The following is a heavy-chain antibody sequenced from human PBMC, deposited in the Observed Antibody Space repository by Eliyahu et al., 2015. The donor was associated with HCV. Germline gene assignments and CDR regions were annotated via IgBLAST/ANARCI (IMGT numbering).Heavy chain of an antibody. V-gene: IGHV3-21*01. CDR1: XFNLSTYT. CDR3: ARQQLEWRRTWDVFDM. J-gene: IGHJ3*02. CDR2: ISSSSSYI. Sequence: EALLVESGGGLVKPGGSLRLSCEVXXFNLSTYTMXWXXQAPGKGLEWVSSISSSSSYIYYADSVKGRLTISRDNAQNSLYLQMNSLRVDDTAVYYCARQQLEWRRTWDVFDMWGQGTLVTVSS. D-gene: IGHD1-1*01.